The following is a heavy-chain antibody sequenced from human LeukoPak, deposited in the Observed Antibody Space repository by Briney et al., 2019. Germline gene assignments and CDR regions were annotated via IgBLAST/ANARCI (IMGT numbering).Heavy chain of an antibody. V-gene: IGHV1-69*04. CDR3: ARPRGYYDSSGYLTG. CDR1: GGTFSSYA. D-gene: IGHD3-22*01. J-gene: IGHJ4*02. CDR2: IIPILGIA. Sequence: SVKVSCKASGGTFSSYAISWVRQAPGQGLEWMGRIIPILGIANYAQKFQGRVTITADKSTSSAYMELSSLRSEDTAVYYCARPRGYYDSSGYLTGWGQGTLVTVSS.